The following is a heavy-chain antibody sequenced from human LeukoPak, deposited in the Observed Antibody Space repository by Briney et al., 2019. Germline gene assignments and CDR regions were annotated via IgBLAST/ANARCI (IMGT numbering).Heavy chain of an antibody. CDR1: GFTFSTYT. CDR3: ARGQWPDY. D-gene: IGHD6-19*01. V-gene: IGHV3-21*01. J-gene: IGHJ4*02. CDR2: ISSASTYI. Sequence: GGSLRLSCAASGFTFSTYTMNWVRQAPGKGLECVSSISSASTYIYNADSAKGRFTISRDNAKNSLYLQMDSRRVEDTAVYYCARGQWPDYWGQGTLVTVSS.